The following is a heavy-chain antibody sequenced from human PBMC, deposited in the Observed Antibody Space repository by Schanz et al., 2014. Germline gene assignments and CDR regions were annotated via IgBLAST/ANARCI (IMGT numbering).Heavy chain of an antibody. CDR3: ARDQASTH. J-gene: IGHJ4*02. CDR2: TYLGGNT. CDR1: GFSISAHT. V-gene: IGHV3-66*01. Sequence: ELQLVESGGGLFQPGGSLRLSCAASGFSISAHTMRWDRQAPGKGLEPVSVTYLGGNTDYADSVKGRFTISRDDSKNPLHLQTHSLRSENTAIYFCARDQASTHWGQGTPVTVSS.